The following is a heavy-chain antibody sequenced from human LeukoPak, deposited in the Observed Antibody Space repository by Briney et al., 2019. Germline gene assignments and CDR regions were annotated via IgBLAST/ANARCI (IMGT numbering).Heavy chain of an antibody. Sequence: GGSLRLSCTASGFAFGDYAMSWVRQAPGKGLEWVGFIRSKAYGGTTEYAASVKGRFTISRDDSKSIAYLQMNSLKTEDTAVYYCTREETYYDFWSGYYSLDYWGQGTLVTVSS. CDR1: GFAFGDYA. CDR3: TREETYYDFWSGYYSLDY. D-gene: IGHD3-3*01. CDR2: IRSKAYGGTT. V-gene: IGHV3-49*04. J-gene: IGHJ4*02.